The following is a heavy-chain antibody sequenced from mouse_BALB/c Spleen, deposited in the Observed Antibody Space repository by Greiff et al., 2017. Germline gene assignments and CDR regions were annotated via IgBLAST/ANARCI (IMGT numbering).Heavy chain of an antibody. Sequence: VQLQQSGPGLVAPSQSLSITCTVSGFSLTSYGVHWVRQPPGKGLEWLGVIWAGGSTNYNSALMSRLSISKDNSKSQVFLKMNSLQTDDTAMYYCAREHYYYGSSYFDYWGQGTTLTVSS. D-gene: IGHD1-1*01. CDR3: AREHYYYGSSYFDY. V-gene: IGHV2-9*02. CDR2: IWAGGST. CDR1: GFSLTSYG. J-gene: IGHJ2*01.